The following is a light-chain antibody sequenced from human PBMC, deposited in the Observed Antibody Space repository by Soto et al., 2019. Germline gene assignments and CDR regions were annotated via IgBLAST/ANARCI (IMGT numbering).Light chain of an antibody. J-gene: IGLJ1*01. CDR3: NSYTSRSTDV. Sequence: QSVLTQPASVSGSPGQSITISCTGTSSDVGGYNYVSWYQQHPGKAPKLIIYAVSDRPSGVSNRFSGSKSGNTASLTISGLQAEDEADYYCNSYTSRSTDVFGTGTKLTVL. CDR2: AVS. V-gene: IGLV2-14*03. CDR1: SSDVGGYNY.